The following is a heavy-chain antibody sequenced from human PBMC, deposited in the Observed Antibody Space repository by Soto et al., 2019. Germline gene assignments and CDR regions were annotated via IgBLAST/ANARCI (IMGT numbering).Heavy chain of an antibody. D-gene: IGHD6-13*01. CDR2: MNPNSGNT. J-gene: IGHJ4*02. Sequence: GASVKVSCKASGYTFTSYDINWVRQATGQGLEWMGWMNPNSGNTGYAQKFQGRVTMTRNTSISTAYMELSSLGSEDTAVYYCARESSSWYSRDFDYWGQGTLVTVSS. CDR3: ARESSSWYSRDFDY. V-gene: IGHV1-8*01. CDR1: GYTFTSYD.